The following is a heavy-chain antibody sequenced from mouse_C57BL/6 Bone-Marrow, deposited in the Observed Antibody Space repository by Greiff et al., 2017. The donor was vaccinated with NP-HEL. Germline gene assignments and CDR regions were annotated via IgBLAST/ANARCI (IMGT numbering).Heavy chain of an antibody. V-gene: IGHV2-5*01. CDR1: GFSLTSYG. CDR3: AITTVVAHYYAMDY. D-gene: IGHD1-1*01. CDR2: IWRGGST. J-gene: IGHJ4*01. Sequence: VQLQQSGPGLVQPSQSLSITCTVSGFSLTSYGVHWVRQSPGKGLEWLGVIWRGGSTDFNAAFMSRLSITKDNSKSQVFFKMNSLQADDTAIYYCAITTVVAHYYAMDYWGQGTSVTVSS.